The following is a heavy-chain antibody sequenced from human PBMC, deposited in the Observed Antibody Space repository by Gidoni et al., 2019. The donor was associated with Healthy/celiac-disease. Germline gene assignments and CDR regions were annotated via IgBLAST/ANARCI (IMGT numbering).Heavy chain of an antibody. J-gene: IGHJ3*02. CDR3: ARISKWEAFDI. D-gene: IGHD1-26*01. CDR2: IYYSGST. CDR1: GGSISSSSYY. V-gene: IGHV4-39*01. Sequence: QLQLQESGPGLVKPSETLSLTCTVSGGSISSSSYYWGWIRQPPGKGLEWIGSIYYSGSTYYNPSLKSRVTISVDTSKNQFSLKLSSVTAADTAVYYCARISKWEAFDIWGQGTMVTVSS.